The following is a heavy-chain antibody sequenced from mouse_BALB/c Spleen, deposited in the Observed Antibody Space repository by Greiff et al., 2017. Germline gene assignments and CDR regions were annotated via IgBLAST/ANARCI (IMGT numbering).Heavy chain of an antibody. Sequence: VMLVESGPGLVAPSQSLSITCTVSGFSLTSYGVHWVRQPPGKGLEWLGVIWAGGSTNYNSALMSRLSISKDNSKSQVFLKMNSLQTDDTAMYYCARDGGYGSSPWFAYWGQGTLVTVSA. D-gene: IGHD1-1*01. CDR2: IWAGGST. CDR1: GFSLTSYG. V-gene: IGHV2-9*02. CDR3: ARDGGYGSSPWFAY. J-gene: IGHJ3*01.